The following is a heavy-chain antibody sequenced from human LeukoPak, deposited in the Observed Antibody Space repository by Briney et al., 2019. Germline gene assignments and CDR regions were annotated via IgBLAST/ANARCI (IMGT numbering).Heavy chain of an antibody. CDR1: GDSISSGPYY. D-gene: IGHD3-22*01. J-gene: IGHJ4*02. CDR3: AGRDDSSGYHKIFDY. Sequence: SETLSLTCTVSGDSISSGPYYWGWIRQPPGKGLEWIGNIYYGENTYYNPSLTSRVTISIDTSKNQFYLKLSSLTAADTAVYYCAGRDDSSGYHKIFDYWGQGTLVTVSS. CDR2: IYYGENT. V-gene: IGHV4-39*01.